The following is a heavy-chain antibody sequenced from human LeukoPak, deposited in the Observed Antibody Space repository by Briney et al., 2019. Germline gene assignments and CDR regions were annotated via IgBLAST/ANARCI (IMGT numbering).Heavy chain of an antibody. V-gene: IGHV3-15*01. Sequence: GGSLRLSCAASGFTFRRYSMSSVGQARGRGLEWVGRIKRKSDGGTTDYDAPVKGRFTISRDDSKNTRYLQMNSLRTEDTAVYYCTTCGGGLRYFDWLLSFDYWGQGTLVTVSS. CDR1: GFTFRRYS. CDR2: IKRKSDGGTT. J-gene: IGHJ4*02. D-gene: IGHD3-9*01. CDR3: TTCGGGLRYFDWLLSFDY.